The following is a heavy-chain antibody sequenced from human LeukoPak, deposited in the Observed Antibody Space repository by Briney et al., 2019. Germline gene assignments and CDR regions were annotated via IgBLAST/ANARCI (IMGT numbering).Heavy chain of an antibody. J-gene: IGHJ4*02. CDR2: ISRSISTI. Sequence: GGSLRLSCAASGFTFSDYYMAWIRQAPGKGLEWVSYISRSISTIHYADSVKGRFTISRDNAKNSLYLQMNSLRAEDTAVYYCARDTIFGVAYWGQGTLVTVSS. CDR3: ARDTIFGVAY. V-gene: IGHV3-11*04. CDR1: GFTFSDYY. D-gene: IGHD3-3*01.